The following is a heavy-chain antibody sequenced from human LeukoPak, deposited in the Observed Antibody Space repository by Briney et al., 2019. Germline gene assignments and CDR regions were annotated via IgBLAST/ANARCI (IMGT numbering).Heavy chain of an antibody. J-gene: IGHJ4*02. CDR2: ISGSGGTT. Sequence: PGGSLRLSCAASGFTFSTYATSWVRQAPGKGLEWVSGISGSGGTTYYADSVKGRFTISRDNSKSTLYLQMNSLRAEDTAVYYCAKDVAVTTNYFDFWGQGTLVTVSS. CDR3: AKDVAVTTNYFDF. D-gene: IGHD4-11*01. V-gene: IGHV3-23*01. CDR1: GFTFSTYA.